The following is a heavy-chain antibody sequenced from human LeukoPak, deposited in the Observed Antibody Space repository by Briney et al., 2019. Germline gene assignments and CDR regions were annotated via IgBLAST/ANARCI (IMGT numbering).Heavy chain of an antibody. CDR3: LPEGGHRDS. CDR1: GFTFNKYV. CDR2: IKQDGSEK. D-gene: IGHD3-16*01. Sequence: GGSLRLSCAASGFTFNKYVMTWVRQAPGKGLEWVANIKQDGSEKYYVDSVKGRFTISRDNAKNSLYLQMNSLRAEDTAVYYCLPEGGHRDSWGQGTLVTVSS. J-gene: IGHJ4*02. V-gene: IGHV3-7*01.